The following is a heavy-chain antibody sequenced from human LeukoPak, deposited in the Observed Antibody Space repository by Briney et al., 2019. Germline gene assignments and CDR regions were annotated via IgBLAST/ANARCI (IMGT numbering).Heavy chain of an antibody. CDR3: ARDASSSRIPTLDY. CDR2: ISAYNGNT. J-gene: IGHJ4*02. CDR1: GYTFTGYY. V-gene: IGHV1-18*04. Sequence: ASVKVSCKASGYTFTGYYMHWVRQAPGQGLEWMGWISAYNGNTNYAQKLQGRVTMTTDTSTSTAYMELRSLRSDDTAVYYCARDASSSRIPTLDYWGQGTLVTVSS. D-gene: IGHD6-13*01.